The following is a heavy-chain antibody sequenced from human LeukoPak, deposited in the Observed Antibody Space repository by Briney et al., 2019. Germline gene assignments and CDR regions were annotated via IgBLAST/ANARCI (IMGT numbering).Heavy chain of an antibody. CDR3: AREGDYSSSWYSDY. J-gene: IGHJ4*02. CDR2: IWYDGSNE. CDR1: GFTFSSYC. D-gene: IGHD6-13*01. Sequence: PGGSLRLSCAASGFTFSSYCMHWVRQAPGKGLEWVALIWYDGSNEYYADSVKGRFTISRDNSKNTLYLQMNRLRAEDTAVYYCAREGDYSSSWYSDYWGQGTLVTVSS. V-gene: IGHV3-33*01.